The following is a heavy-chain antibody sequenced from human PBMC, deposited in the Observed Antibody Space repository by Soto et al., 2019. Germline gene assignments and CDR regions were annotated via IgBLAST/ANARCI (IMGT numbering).Heavy chain of an antibody. D-gene: IGHD3-3*01. CDR2: ISYDGSNK. CDR1: GFTFSSYT. V-gene: IGHV3-30-3*01. Sequence: QVQLVESGGRVVQPRRSLRLSCAASGFTFSSYTLHWVRQAPGKGLEWVALISYDGSNKYYADSVKGRFTISRDNSKNTLYLQMNSLRPEDTALFYCARGPYDFWSGYIADAFDVWGQGTMVIVSS. J-gene: IGHJ3*01. CDR3: ARGPYDFWSGYIADAFDV.